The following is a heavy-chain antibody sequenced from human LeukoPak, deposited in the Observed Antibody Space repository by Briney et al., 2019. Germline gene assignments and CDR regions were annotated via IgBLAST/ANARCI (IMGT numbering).Heavy chain of an antibody. CDR3: AREFNGSPDY. Sequence: SETLSLTCTVSGGXISSNTYYWSWIRQPPGKGLEWIGSIRYSGRTYYKPSLKSRVTLSVDTSKNQLLLNLRSVTAADTAMYYCAREFNGSPDYLGQGTLVTVSS. V-gene: IGHV4-39*02. D-gene: IGHD6-25*01. CDR1: GGXISSNTYY. CDR2: IRYSGRT. J-gene: IGHJ4*02.